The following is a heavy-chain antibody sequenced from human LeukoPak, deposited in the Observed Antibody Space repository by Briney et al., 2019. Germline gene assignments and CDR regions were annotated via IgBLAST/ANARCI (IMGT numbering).Heavy chain of an antibody. Sequence: GRSLRLSCAASGFTFRPYGMYWVRQAPGKGPEWVALISNDGNTKHYADSVRGRFTISRDNSKNTLYLQMNSLRAEDTAVYYCARDIGDCSSGSCYSDYFDYWGQGTLVTVSS. V-gene: IGHV3-33*01. CDR3: ARDIGDCSSGSCYSDYFDY. D-gene: IGHD2-15*01. J-gene: IGHJ4*02. CDR2: ISNDGNTK. CDR1: GFTFRPYG.